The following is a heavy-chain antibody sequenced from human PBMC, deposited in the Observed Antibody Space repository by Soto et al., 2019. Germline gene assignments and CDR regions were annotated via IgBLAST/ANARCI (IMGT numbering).Heavy chain of an antibody. CDR1: GFTFSSYA. D-gene: IGHD2-2*01. V-gene: IGHV3-23*01. J-gene: IGHJ4*02. CDR2: ISGSGGST. CDR3: AKDRIVVVPAAIGY. Sequence: GGSLRLSCAASGFTFSSYAMSWVRQXPGKGLEWVSAISGSGGSTYYADSVKGRFTISRDNSKNTLYLQMNSLRAEDTAVYYCAKDRIVVVPAAIGYWGQGTLVTVSS.